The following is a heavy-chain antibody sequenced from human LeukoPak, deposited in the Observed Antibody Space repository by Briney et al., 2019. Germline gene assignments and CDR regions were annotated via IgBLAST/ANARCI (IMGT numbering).Heavy chain of an antibody. CDR2: IYPGDSDT. Sequence: GESLKISCKGSGYTFITYWIGWVRQMPGKGLEWMGIIYPGDSDTRYSPSFQGQVTISADKSISTAYLQWSSLKAPDTAMYYCARIWLRAFDIWGQGTMVTVSS. J-gene: IGHJ3*02. CDR3: ARIWLRAFDI. CDR1: GYTFITYW. D-gene: IGHD3-16*01. V-gene: IGHV5-51*01.